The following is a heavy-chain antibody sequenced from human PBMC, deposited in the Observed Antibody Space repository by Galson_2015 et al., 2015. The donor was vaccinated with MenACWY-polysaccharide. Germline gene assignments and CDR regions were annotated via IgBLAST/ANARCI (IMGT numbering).Heavy chain of an antibody. V-gene: IGHV3-74*01. CDR1: GFSFSTYW. D-gene: IGHD2-15*01. CDR3: TKAGAKYCRGSSCYFNWFDP. CDR2: INADGSAT. Sequence: SLRLSCAASGFSFSTYWMHWVRHAPGKGLVWVSRINADGSATDYADSVRGRFTISRDNAKNTLCLEMNSLRAEDTAVYYCTKAGAKYCRGSSCYFNWFDPWGQGTLVTVSS. J-gene: IGHJ5*02.